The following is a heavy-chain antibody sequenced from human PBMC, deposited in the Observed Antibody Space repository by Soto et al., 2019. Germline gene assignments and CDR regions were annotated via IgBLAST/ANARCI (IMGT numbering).Heavy chain of an antibody. J-gene: IGHJ5*02. CDR3: AKPTFQWELWSWFDP. D-gene: IGHD1-26*01. V-gene: IGHV3-23*01. Sequence: GGSLRLSCAASGFTFSSYAMSWVRQAPGKGLEWVSAISGSGGSTYYADSVKGRFTISRDNSKNTLYLQMNSLRAEDTAVYYCAKPTFQWELWSWFDPWGQGTLVTVSS. CDR1: GFTFSSYA. CDR2: ISGSGGST.